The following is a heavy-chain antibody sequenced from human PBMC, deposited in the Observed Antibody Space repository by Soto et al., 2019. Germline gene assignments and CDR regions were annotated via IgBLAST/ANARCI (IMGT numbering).Heavy chain of an antibody. CDR3: ARVPCGGTYCIDA. V-gene: IGHV4-30-4*01. D-gene: IGHD2-15*01. CDR1: GGSFSSGDYY. J-gene: IGHJ5*02. Sequence: SETLSLTCTVSGGSFSSGDYYWSCLRPPPGKGLEWIGYIYYSGNIYSNPSLKSSVTISLDTTKPQFSLKLSSVTAADTSVYYCARVPCGGTYCIDAWGQGTPVTVSS. CDR2: IYYSGNI.